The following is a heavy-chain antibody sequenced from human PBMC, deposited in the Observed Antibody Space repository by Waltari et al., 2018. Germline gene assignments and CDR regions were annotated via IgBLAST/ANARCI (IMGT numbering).Heavy chain of an antibody. Sequence: QVHLVQSGAEVKKPGSSVKVSCKASGGTFSSYTINWVRQAPGQGLEWMGRIIPVPGTSNYAQKFQDRVTITADISTSIAYMELSSLKSEDTAVYYCARGIVPAATHWFDPWGQGTLVTVSS. CDR1: GGTFSSYT. J-gene: IGHJ5*02. CDR3: ARGIVPAATHWFDP. CDR2: IIPVPGTS. V-gene: IGHV1-69*08. D-gene: IGHD2-2*01.